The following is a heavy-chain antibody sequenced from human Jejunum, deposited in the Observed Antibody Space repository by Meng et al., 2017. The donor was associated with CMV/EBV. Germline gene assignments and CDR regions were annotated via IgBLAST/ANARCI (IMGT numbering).Heavy chain of an antibody. Sequence: QVQWQESGPGLVKPSETLSLTCTVSGGSINNYYWSWIRQSAGKGLEWIGRFYSSDTYNYHPSLNSRVTMSLDTSKKQFSLILSSVTAADTARYYCARGPGASAREGFDHWGLGTLVTVSS. CDR3: ARGPGASAREGFDH. V-gene: IGHV4-4*07. CDR2: FYSSDTY. J-gene: IGHJ4*02. D-gene: IGHD1-26*01. CDR1: GGSINNYY.